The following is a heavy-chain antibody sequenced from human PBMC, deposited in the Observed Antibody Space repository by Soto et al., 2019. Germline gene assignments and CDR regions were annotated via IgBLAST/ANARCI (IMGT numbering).Heavy chain of an antibody. CDR3: ARVGYCSGGSCYYFDY. V-gene: IGHV1-69*01. D-gene: IGHD2-15*01. Sequence: QVQLVQSGAEVKKPGSSVKVSCKASGGTFSSYAISWVRQAPGQGLEWMGGIIPIFGTANYAQKFQGRVTITADESKSTAYMELSSLRSEDTAVYYCARVGYCSGGSCYYFDYWGQGTLVTVSS. J-gene: IGHJ4*02. CDR2: IIPIFGTA. CDR1: GGTFSSYA.